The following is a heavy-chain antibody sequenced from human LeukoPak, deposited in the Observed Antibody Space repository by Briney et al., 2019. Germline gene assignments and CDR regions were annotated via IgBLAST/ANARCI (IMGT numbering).Heavy chain of an antibody. CDR3: ARDLGCSGGSCYGITDPP. D-gene: IGHD2-15*01. Sequence: ASVKVSCTASGYTFTSYYMHWVRQAPGQGLEWMGIINPSGGSTSYAQKFQGRVTMTRDTSTSTVYMELSSLRSEDTAVYYCARDLGCSGGSCYGITDPPWGQGTLVTVSS. V-gene: IGHV1-46*01. CDR2: INPSGGST. J-gene: IGHJ5*02. CDR1: GYTFTSYY.